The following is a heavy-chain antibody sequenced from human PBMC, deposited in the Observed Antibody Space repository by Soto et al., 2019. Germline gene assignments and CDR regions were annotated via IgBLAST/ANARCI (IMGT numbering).Heavy chain of an antibody. CDR2: ISYDGSNK. J-gene: IGHJ6*02. CDR3: ASGGPENYYYYGMDV. V-gene: IGHV3-30-3*01. CDR1: GFTFSSYA. Sequence: QVQLVESGGGVVQPGGSLRLSCAASGFTFSSYAMHWVRQAPVKGLEWVAVISYDGSNKYYADSVKGRFTISRDNSKNTLYLQMNSLRAEDTAVYYCASGGPENYYYYGMDVWGQGTTVTVSS. D-gene: IGHD3-16*01.